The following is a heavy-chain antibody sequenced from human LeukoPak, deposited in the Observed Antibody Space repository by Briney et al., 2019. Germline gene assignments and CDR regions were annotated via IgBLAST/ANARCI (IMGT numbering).Heavy chain of an antibody. J-gene: IGHJ3*02. V-gene: IGHV3-23*01. D-gene: IGHD3-22*01. CDR2: ISDNGYRT. CDR3: AKGIIRITMIVGNAFDI. Sequence: PGGSLRLSCAASGFTFSTYAMSWVRQVPGEGLEWVAAISDNGYRTYYADSVKGRFTISRDNSKNTLYLQMNSLRAEDTAVYYCAKGIIRITMIVGNAFDIWGQGTMVTVSS. CDR1: GFTFSTYA.